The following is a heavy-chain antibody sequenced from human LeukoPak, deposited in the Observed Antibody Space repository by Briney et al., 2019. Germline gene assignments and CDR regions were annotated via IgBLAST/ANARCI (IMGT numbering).Heavy chain of an antibody. CDR1: GGTFSSYA. CDR3: ASHPLRYFDWLSDYYFDY. J-gene: IGHJ4*02. V-gene: IGHV1-69*13. Sequence: GASVKVSCKASGGTFSSYAISWVRQAPGQGLEWMGGIIPIFGTANYAQKFQGRVTITADESTSTAYMELSSLRSEDTAVYYCASHPLRYFDWLSDYYFDYWGQRTLVTVSS. D-gene: IGHD3-9*01. CDR2: IIPIFGTA.